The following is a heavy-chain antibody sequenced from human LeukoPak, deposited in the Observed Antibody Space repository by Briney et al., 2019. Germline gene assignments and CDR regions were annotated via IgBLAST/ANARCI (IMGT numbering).Heavy chain of an antibody. V-gene: IGHV1-24*01. J-gene: IGHJ4*02. CDR3: ATWSGGLVGATTLFDY. D-gene: IGHD1-26*01. CDR1: GYTLTELS. CDR2: FDPEDGET. Sequence: ASVKVSCKVSGYTLTELSMHWVRQAPGKGLEWMGGFDPEDGETIYAQKFQGRVTMTEDTSTDTAYMELSSLRSEDTAVYYCATWSGGLVGATTLFDYWGQGTLVTVSS.